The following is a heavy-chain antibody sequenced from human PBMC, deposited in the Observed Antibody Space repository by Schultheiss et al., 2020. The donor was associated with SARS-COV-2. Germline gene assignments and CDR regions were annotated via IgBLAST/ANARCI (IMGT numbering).Heavy chain of an antibody. CDR1: GFTFGNYA. CDR3: IRRSMSAGWSYDL. CDR2: ISGSGGST. D-gene: IGHD6-25*01. J-gene: IGHJ2*01. V-gene: IGHV3-23*01. Sequence: GESLKISCVASGFTFGNYAMTWVRQGPGKGLEWVSAISGSGGSTYYADSVKGRFTISRDNSKNTLYLQMNSLRAEDTAVYYCIRRSMSAGWSYDLWGRGTLVTVSS.